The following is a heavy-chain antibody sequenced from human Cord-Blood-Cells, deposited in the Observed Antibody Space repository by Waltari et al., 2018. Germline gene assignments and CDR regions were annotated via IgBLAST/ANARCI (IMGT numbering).Heavy chain of an antibody. D-gene: IGHD2-2*01. J-gene: IGHJ4*02. CDR1: GFTFSSYG. Sequence: QVQLVESGGGVVQPGRSLRLYCAASGFTFSSYGMPRVVQAPGKGVKWVAVISYAGSNKYYADSGKVRFTISRDNSKNTLYLQMNSLRAEDTAVYYCAKDWENQLLLDYWGQGTLVTVSS. CDR2: ISYAGSNK. CDR3: AKDWENQLLLDY. V-gene: IGHV3-30*18.